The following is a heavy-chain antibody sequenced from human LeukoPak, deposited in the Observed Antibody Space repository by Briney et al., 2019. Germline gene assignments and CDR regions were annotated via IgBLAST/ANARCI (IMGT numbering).Heavy chain of an antibody. J-gene: IGHJ5*02. V-gene: IGHV4-30-4*01. D-gene: IGHD3-22*01. CDR3: ARPYYYDSRIDP. Sequence: MSSETLSLTCTVSGGSISSGDYHWSWIRQPPGKGLEWIAYMYYSGSTYYNPSLKSRVTMSADTSKNQLSLKLSSVTAADTAVYYCARPYYYDSRIDPWGQGILVTVSS. CDR2: MYYSGST. CDR1: GGSISSGDYH.